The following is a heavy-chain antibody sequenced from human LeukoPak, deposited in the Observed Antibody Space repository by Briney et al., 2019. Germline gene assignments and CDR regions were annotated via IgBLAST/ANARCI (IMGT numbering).Heavy chain of an antibody. CDR1: GYTFTSYY. CDR2: IIPIFGTA. Sequence: SVKVSCKASGYTFTSYYMHWVRQAPGQGLEWMGGIIPIFGTANYAQKFQGRVTITADESTSTAYMELSSLRSEDTAVYYCAREPTYYYDSSGYEGIFDYWGQGTLVTVSS. D-gene: IGHD3-22*01. CDR3: AREPTYYYDSSGYEGIFDY. J-gene: IGHJ4*02. V-gene: IGHV1-69*13.